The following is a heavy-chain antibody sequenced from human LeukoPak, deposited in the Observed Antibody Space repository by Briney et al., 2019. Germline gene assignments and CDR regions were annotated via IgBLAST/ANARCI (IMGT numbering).Heavy chain of an antibody. D-gene: IGHD4-17*01. CDR3: ARQAVTTGWYFDY. J-gene: IGHJ4*02. CDR1: GYTFTTYY. Sequence: DSVKVSCKASGYTFTTYYLHWVRQAPGQGLEWMGIFNPSDGRATYTQKFQGRVTMTRDTSTRTVYMDLSSLRSDDTAVYYCARQAVTTGWYFDYWGQGTLVAVSS. CDR2: FNPSDGRA. V-gene: IGHV1-46*01.